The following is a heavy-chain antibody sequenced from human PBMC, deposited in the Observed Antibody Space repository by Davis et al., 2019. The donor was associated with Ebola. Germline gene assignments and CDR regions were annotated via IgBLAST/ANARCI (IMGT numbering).Heavy chain of an antibody. J-gene: IGHJ3*02. CDR1: GFTFDDYT. Sequence: PGGSLRLSCAASGFTFDDYTMHWVRQAPGKGLEWVSLISWDGGSTYYADSVKGRFTISRDNSKNTLYLQMNSLRAEDTAVYYCAKVRGQLPTHDAFDIWGQGTMVTVSS. CDR2: ISWDGGST. CDR3: AKVRGQLPTHDAFDI. V-gene: IGHV3-43*01. D-gene: IGHD2-2*01.